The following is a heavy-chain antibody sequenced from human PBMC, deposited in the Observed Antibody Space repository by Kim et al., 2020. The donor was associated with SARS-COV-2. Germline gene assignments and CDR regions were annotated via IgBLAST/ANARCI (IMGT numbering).Heavy chain of an antibody. J-gene: IGHJ6*02. Sequence: GRFTISRDNSKNTLYLQMSSLRAEDTAVYYCVKGKRRYCSSTSCYHGMDVWGQGTTVTVSS. D-gene: IGHD2-2*01. V-gene: IGHV3-64D*06. CDR3: VKGKRRYCSSTSCYHGMDV.